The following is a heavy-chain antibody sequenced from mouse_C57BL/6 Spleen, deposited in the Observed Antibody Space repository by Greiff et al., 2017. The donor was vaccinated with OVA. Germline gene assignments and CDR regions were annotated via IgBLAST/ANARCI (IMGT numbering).Heavy chain of an antibody. J-gene: IGHJ2*01. V-gene: IGHV1-47*01. CDR1: GFTFTTYP. CDR2: FHPYNDDT. CDR3: AIGYYDDDYFDY. Sequence: QVQLKESGAELVKPGASVKMSCKASGFTFTTYPIDWMKQNPGKSLEWIGNFHPYNDDTKYNEKFKGKATLTVEKSSSTVYLELSRLTSDDSAVYYCAIGYYDDDYFDYWGQGTTLTVSS. D-gene: IGHD2-4*01.